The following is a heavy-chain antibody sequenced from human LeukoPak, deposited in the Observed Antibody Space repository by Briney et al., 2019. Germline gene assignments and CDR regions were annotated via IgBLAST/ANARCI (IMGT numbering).Heavy chain of an antibody. CDR1: GGTFSSYA. CDR3: ARGGHDFWSGSPPGAYFDY. D-gene: IGHD3-3*01. Sequence: ASVKVSCKASGGTFSSYAISWVRQAPGQGLEWMGRIIPIFGTANYAQKFQGRVTITTDGSTSTAYMELSSLRSEDTAVYYCARGGHDFWSGSPPGAYFDYWGQGTLVTVSS. V-gene: IGHV1-69*05. CDR2: IIPIFGTA. J-gene: IGHJ4*02.